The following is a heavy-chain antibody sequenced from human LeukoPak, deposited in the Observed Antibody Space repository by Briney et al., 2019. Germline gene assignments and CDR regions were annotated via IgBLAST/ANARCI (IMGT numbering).Heavy chain of an antibody. D-gene: IGHD2-2*01. J-gene: IGHJ5*02. CDR2: ISAYNGNT. V-gene: IGHV1-18*01. Sequence: ASVKVSCKASGYTFTSYGISWVRQAPGQGLEWMGWISAYNGNTNYAQKFQDRVTMTRDTSISTAYMELSRLRSDDTAVYYCARHGYCSSTCCYVFVVGREPSNWFDPWGQGTLVTVSS. CDR3: ARHGYCSSTCCYVFVVGREPSNWFDP. CDR1: GYTFTSYG.